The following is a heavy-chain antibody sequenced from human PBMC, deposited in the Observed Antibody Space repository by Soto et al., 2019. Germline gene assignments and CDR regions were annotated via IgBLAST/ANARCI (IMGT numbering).Heavy chain of an antibody. CDR3: ATVWFAESQH. V-gene: IGHV4-39*01. CDR2: IYYSGST. D-gene: IGHD3-10*01. Sequence: QLQLQESGPGLVKPSETLSLTCTVSGGSISSSSYYWGWIRQPPGKRLEWIGSIYYSGSTYYNPSLKSRVTISVDTSKNQFSLKLSSVTAADTAVYYCATVWFAESQHWGQGTLVTVSS. CDR1: GGSISSSSYY. J-gene: IGHJ1*01.